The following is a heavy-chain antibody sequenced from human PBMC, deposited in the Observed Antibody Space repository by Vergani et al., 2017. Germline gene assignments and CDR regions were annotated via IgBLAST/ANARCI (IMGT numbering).Heavy chain of an antibody. J-gene: IGHJ6*02. Sequence: QVQLVQSGAEVKKPGASMKVSCKASGYTFTSYDINWVRQATGQGLEWMGWMNPNSGNTGYAQKFQGRVTMTRNTSISTAYMELSSLRSEDTAVYYCARGLRKLERLDYYYYGMDVWGQGTTVRLL. V-gene: IGHV1-8*01. CDR3: ARGLRKLERLDYYYYGMDV. CDR1: GYTFTSYD. D-gene: IGHD1-1*01. CDR2: MNPNSGNT.